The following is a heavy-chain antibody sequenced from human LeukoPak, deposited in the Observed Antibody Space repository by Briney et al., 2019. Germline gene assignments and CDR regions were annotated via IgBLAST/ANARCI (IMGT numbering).Heavy chain of an antibody. Sequence: GGSLRLSCAASGFTFSSYGMHWVRQAPGKGLEWVAVISYDGSNKYYADSVKGRFTISRDNSKNTLYLQMNSLRAEDTAVYYCAKQMGKQLWLQGFDYWGQGTLVTVSS. J-gene: IGHJ4*02. CDR2: ISYDGSNK. CDR3: AKQMGKQLWLQGFDY. CDR1: GFTFSSYG. V-gene: IGHV3-30*18. D-gene: IGHD5-18*01.